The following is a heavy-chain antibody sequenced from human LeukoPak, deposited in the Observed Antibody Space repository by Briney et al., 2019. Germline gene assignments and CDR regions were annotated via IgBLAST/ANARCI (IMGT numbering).Heavy chain of an antibody. Sequence: PGGSLRLSCAASGFSFSAYWMHWVRQAPGKGLVWVSRINNEGTGTDYADSVRGRFTISRVNVENTLYLRMNSLSADDTAMYYCVRYDVDARRFDYWGQGTLVTVSS. CDR3: VRYDVDARRFDY. V-gene: IGHV3-74*01. CDR1: GFSFSAYW. CDR2: INNEGTGT. D-gene: IGHD2-8*01. J-gene: IGHJ4*02.